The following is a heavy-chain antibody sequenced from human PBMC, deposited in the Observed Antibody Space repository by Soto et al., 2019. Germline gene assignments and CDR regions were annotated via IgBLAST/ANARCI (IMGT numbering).Heavy chain of an antibody. CDR1: GGSISSSDYY. Sequence: SETLSLTCTVSGGSISSSDYYWSWIRQPPGKGLEWIGYIYYSGSTYYNPSLKSRVTISVDTSKNQFSLKLSSVTAADTAVYYCARKYSSSWYDYWGQGTLVTVSS. CDR2: IYYSGST. D-gene: IGHD6-13*01. V-gene: IGHV4-30-4*01. J-gene: IGHJ4*02. CDR3: ARKYSSSWYDY.